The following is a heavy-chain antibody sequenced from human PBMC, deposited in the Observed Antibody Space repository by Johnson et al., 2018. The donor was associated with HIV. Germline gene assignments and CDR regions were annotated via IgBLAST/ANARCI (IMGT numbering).Heavy chain of an antibody. V-gene: IGHV3-30*14. D-gene: IGHD7-27*01. CDR3: ATGWDWGSLGAFDI. J-gene: IGHJ3*02. Sequence: QEQLVESGGGVVQPGRSLRLSCAASGFTFSSYAMHWVRQAPGKGLEWVAVISYDGSNKYYADSVKGRFTISRDNSRNTLYLQMNSLRVEDTAVYFCATGWDWGSLGAFDIWGQGTLVTVSS. CDR1: GFTFSSYA. CDR2: ISYDGSNK.